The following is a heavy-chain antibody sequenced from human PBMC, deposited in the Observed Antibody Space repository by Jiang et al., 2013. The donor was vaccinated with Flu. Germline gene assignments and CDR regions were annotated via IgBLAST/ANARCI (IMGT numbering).Heavy chain of an antibody. D-gene: IGHD3-10*01. CDR2: IKQDGSEK. CDR3: ARVLGGWFGSPYYFDY. J-gene: IGHJ4*02. V-gene: IGHV3-7*03. Sequence: WVANIKQDGSEKYYVDSVKGRFTISRDNAKNSLYLQMNSLRAEDTAVYYCARVLGGWFGSPYYFDYWGQGTLVTVSS.